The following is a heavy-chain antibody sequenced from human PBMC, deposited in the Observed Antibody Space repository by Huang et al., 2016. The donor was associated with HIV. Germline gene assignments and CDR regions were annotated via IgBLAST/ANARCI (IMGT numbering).Heavy chain of an antibody. Sequence: QVQLQESGPGLVKPSQTLSFTCTVSGGSISSGGYFWSWISQPQGKGLEWIGSIFHSGNTYYNPSLQSRAILSRDTSRKQLYLRLTSLTDADTAMYYCARDPDSREGHWGQGTLVTVSS. J-gene: IGHJ4*02. CDR2: IFHSGNT. CDR3: ARDPDSREGH. V-gene: IGHV4-30-4*08. CDR1: GGSISSGGYF.